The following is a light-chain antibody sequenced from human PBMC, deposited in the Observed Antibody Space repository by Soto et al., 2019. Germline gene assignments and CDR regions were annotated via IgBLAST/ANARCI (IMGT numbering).Light chain of an antibody. V-gene: IGLV2-23*01. Sequence: QSALTQPASVSGPPGQSITISCTGTSSDVGSYNLVSWYQQHPGKAPKLMIYEGSKRPSGVSNRFSGSKSGNTASLTISGLQAEDEADYYCCSYAGSRTYVVFGGGTKVTVL. CDR3: CSYAGSRTYVV. J-gene: IGLJ2*01. CDR2: EGS. CDR1: SSDVGSYNL.